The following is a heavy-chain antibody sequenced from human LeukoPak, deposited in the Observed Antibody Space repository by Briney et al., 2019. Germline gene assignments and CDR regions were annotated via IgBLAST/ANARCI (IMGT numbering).Heavy chain of an antibody. CDR2: IIPIFGTA. CDR3: ARGYCSSTSCSILFDP. D-gene: IGHD2-2*01. V-gene: IGHV1-69*05. Sequence: ASVKVSCKASGGTSSSYAISWVRQAPGQGLEWMGGIIPIFGTANYAQKFQGRVTITTDESTSTAYMELSSLRSEDTAVYYCARGYCSSTSCSILFDPWGQGTLVTVSS. CDR1: GGTSSSYA. J-gene: IGHJ5*02.